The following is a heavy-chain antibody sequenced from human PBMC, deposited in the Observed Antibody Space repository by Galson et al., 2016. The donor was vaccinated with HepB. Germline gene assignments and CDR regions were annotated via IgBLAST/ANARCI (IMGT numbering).Heavy chain of an antibody. CDR2: IIPIFGTA. CDR1: GGTFSHYA. D-gene: IGHD1-26*01. CDR3: AREKVGATIYYFDY. V-gene: IGHV1-69*01. Sequence: CKASGGTFSHYAISWVRQAPGQGLEWMGGIIPIFGTANNAQKFQGRVTITADESTSTAYMELSSLRSEDTAVYYCAREKVGATIYYFDYWGQGTLVTVSS. J-gene: IGHJ4*02.